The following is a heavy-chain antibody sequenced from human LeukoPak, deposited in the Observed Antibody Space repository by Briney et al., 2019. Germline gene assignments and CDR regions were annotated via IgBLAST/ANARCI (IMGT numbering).Heavy chain of an antibody. J-gene: IGHJ3*02. CDR1: GGSISSYY. CDR3: ARDRPGIAVAGDAFDI. CDR2: IYHRGST. Sequence: SETLSLTCTVSGGSISSYYWSWVRQPPGKGLEWIGYIYHRGSTNYNPSLKSRVTISVDTSKNQFSLKLRSVTAADTAVYYCARDRPGIAVAGDAFDIWGQGTMVTVSS. V-gene: IGHV4-59*01. D-gene: IGHD6-19*01.